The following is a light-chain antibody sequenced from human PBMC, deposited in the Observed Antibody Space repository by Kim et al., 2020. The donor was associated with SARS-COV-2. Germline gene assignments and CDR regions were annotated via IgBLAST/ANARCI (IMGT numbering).Light chain of an antibody. J-gene: IGKJ2*01. CDR3: QHYDNLPSYT. CDR2: DAS. V-gene: IGKV1-33*01. Sequence: DIQMTQSPCSLSASVGDRVTITCQASQDISNYLHWYQQKPGKAPKLLIYDASNLATGVPSRFIGSGSGTDFTFTISSLQPEDIATYYCQHYDNLPSYTFGQGTKLEI. CDR1: QDISNY.